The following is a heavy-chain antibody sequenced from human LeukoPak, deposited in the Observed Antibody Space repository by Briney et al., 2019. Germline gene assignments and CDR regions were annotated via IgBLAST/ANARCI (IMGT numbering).Heavy chain of an antibody. J-gene: IGHJ4*02. CDR1: GDISNTYC. Sequence: GASVKVSCKASGDISNTYCINWVRQAPGQGLEWMGGIIPMFGTPNYAHNFQGRVTFSADESTNTVYMEMSILRSADTAIYFCAHRGGGAIGAGILGSFDSWGQGTLVTVSS. CDR3: AHRGGGAIGAGILGSFDS. D-gene: IGHD2-21*01. CDR2: IIPMFGTP. V-gene: IGHV1-69*13.